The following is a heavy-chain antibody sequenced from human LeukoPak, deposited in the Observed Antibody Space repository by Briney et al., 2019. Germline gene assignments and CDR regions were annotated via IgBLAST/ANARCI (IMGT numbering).Heavy chain of an antibody. CDR3: ARGGYCGGDCYGFYYYFDY. J-gene: IGHJ4*02. Sequence: SETLSLTCTVSGGSISSSSYYWGWIRQPPGKGLEWIGSIYYSGSTYYNPSLKSRVTISVDTSKNQFSLKLSSVTAADTAVYYCARGGYCGGDCYGFYYYFDYGGQGTLVTVS. V-gene: IGHV4-39*07. CDR1: GGSISSSSYY. CDR2: IYYSGST. D-gene: IGHD2-21*02.